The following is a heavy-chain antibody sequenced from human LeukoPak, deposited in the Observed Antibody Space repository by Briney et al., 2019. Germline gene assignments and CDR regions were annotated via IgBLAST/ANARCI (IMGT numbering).Heavy chain of an antibody. V-gene: IGHV3-11*01. Sequence: GGSLRLSCAASGFTFSDYYMNWIRQAPGKGLEWVSYISSSGSTIYYADSVKGRFTISRDNAKNSLYLQMNSLRAEDTAVYYCAGSGIAATGLLRPRYFDLWGRGTLVTVSS. CDR2: ISSSGSTI. CDR1: GFTFSDYY. J-gene: IGHJ2*01. D-gene: IGHD6-13*01. CDR3: AGSGIAATGLLRPRYFDL.